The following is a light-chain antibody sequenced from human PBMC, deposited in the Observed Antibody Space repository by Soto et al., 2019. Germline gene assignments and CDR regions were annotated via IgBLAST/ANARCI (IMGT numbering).Light chain of an antibody. CDR2: EVT. CDR3: SSYTTSDTWV. CDR1: SSDIGAYNH. V-gene: IGLV2-14*01. Sequence: QSALTQPASVSGSPGQSITISCTGTSSDIGAYNHVSWYQQYPGKAPTLMIYEVTNRPSGVSSRFSGSKSGNTASLTISGLQAQDEGDYYCSSYTTSDTWVFGGGTKGTVL. J-gene: IGLJ3*02.